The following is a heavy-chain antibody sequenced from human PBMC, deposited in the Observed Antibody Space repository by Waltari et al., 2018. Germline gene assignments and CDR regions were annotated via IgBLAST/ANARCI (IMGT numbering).Heavy chain of an antibody. CDR2: VRGSGKT. J-gene: IGHJ4*02. CDR3: ARDRGRGLFLDS. CDR1: GDSMTTSAC. V-gene: IGHV4-4*02. D-gene: IGHD1-1*01. Sequence: QVQLQESGPGLVKPAGTLSVTCVVSGDSMTTSACWSWVRQSPGRGLEWIGQVRGSGKTNYNPSLETRISVSLDTSKKQFSRRMTSATAADTAVYYCARDRGRGLFLDSWGQGILVTVSP.